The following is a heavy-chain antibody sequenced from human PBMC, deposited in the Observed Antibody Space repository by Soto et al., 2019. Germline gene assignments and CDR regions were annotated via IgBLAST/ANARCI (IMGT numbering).Heavy chain of an antibody. CDR3: TREGAYTSPPYYYFYAMDV. J-gene: IGHJ6*01. V-gene: IGHV3-49*04. CDR1: GFTFRDYA. Sequence: GGSLRLSCKGSGFTFRDYAISWVRQAPGKGLQWVGFMRAKAFGGTTEYATFVKGRFTISRDDSKSVAYLQMNSLETEDTAVYYCTREGAYTSPPYYYFYAMDVWGQGTRVTVSS. D-gene: IGHD2-2*01. CDR2: MRAKAFGGTT.